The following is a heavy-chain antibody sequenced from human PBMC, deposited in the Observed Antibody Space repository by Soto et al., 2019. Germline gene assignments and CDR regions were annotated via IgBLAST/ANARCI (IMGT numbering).Heavy chain of an antibody. CDR1: GFTFSNYA. CDR2: VSGSGGST. J-gene: IGHJ4*02. CDR3: VKKEFANGWYYFDY. Sequence: EVQLLESGGGLVQPGGSLRLSCVASGFTFSNYAMTWVRQAPGKGLEWVSRVSGSGGSTFYADSVKGRFTISRDNSKNTVYLQMNSLRAEDTAVYYCVKKEFANGWYYFDYWGRGTLVTVSS. D-gene: IGHD6-19*01. V-gene: IGHV3-23*01.